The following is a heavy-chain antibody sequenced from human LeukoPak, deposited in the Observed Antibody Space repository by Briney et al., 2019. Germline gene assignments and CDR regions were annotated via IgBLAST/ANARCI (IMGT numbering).Heavy chain of an antibody. D-gene: IGHD5-18*01. V-gene: IGHV1-8*03. CDR3: AREGMYTAMVTPVRYMDV. CDR1: GYTFTSYD. Sequence: ASVKVSCKASGYTFTSYDINWVRQATGQGLEWMGWMNLNSGNTGYAQKFQGRVTITRNTSISTAYMELSSLRSEDTAVYYCAREGMYTAMVTPVRYMDVWGKGTTVTVSS. CDR2: MNLNSGNT. J-gene: IGHJ6*03.